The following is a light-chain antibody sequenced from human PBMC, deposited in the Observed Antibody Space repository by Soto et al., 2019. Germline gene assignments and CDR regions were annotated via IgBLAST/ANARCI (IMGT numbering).Light chain of an antibody. CDR3: AVWDDSLNGRV. V-gene: IGLV1-44*01. CDR2: KSN. CDR1: SSNIGSNT. Sequence: QSVLTQPPSASATPGQRVTISCSGRSSNIGSNTVNWYQQFPGTAPKLLIYKSNQRPSGVPDRFSGSKSGTSASLAISGLQSEDEADYYCAVWDDSLNGRVFGGGTKLTVL. J-gene: IGLJ3*02.